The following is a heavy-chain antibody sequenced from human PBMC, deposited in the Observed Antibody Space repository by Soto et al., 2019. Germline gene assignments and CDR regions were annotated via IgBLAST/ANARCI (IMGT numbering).Heavy chain of an antibody. CDR2: IRSKAYGGTT. CDR3: TRDASYDYGGNSEAFDI. D-gene: IGHD4-17*01. CDR1: GFTFGDYA. V-gene: IGHV3-49*04. Sequence: GGSLRLSCTASGFTFGDYAMSWVRQAPGKGLEWVGFIRSKAYGGTTEYAASVKGRFTISRDDFKSIAYLQMNSLKTEDTAVYYCTRDASYDYGGNSEAFDIWGQGTMVTVSS. J-gene: IGHJ3*02.